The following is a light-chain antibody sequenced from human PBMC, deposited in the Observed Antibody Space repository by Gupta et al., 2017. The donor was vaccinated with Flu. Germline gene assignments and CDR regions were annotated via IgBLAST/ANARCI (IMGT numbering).Light chain of an antibody. V-gene: IGLV2-11*01. Sequence: QSALTQPRSVFWSPGQSVNLSCTGTSSDVGGYNYVCWYQQPPGKAPKLMIYDGSKRPAVVPDRFSGSKSGNTASLTISGLQAEDEADYYCCSYAGSFWVFGGGTKLTVL. CDR1: SSDVGGYNY. CDR2: DGS. J-gene: IGLJ3*02. CDR3: CSYAGSFWV.